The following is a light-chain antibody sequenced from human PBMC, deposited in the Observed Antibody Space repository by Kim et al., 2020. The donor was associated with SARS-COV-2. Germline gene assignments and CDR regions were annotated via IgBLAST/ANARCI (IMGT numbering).Light chain of an antibody. CDR3: QQYYLYSRT. Sequence: DIQMTQSPSTLSASVGDRVTITCRASQSISSWLAWYQRKPGKAPKLLIYKASNLESGVPSRFSGRGSGTEFTLTISSLQSDDFATYYCQQYYLYSRTFGQGTKVDIK. V-gene: IGKV1-5*03. CDR2: KAS. CDR1: QSISSW. J-gene: IGKJ1*01.